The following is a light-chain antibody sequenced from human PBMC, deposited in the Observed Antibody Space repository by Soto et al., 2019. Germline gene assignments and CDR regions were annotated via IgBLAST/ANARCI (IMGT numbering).Light chain of an antibody. Sequence: QSGLQQPPSVSGAPGQRVTISCTGSSSNIGAGYDIHWYQQPPGTAPKLLIYGNNNRPSGVPDRFSGSKSGTSASLAITGLQAEDEADYYCQSSDSSLSRVFGTGTKVTVL. V-gene: IGLV1-40*01. J-gene: IGLJ1*01. CDR3: QSSDSSLSRV. CDR1: SSNIGAGYD. CDR2: GNN.